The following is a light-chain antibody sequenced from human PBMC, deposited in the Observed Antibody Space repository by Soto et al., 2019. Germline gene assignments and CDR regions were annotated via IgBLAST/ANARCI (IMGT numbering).Light chain of an antibody. J-gene: IGLJ1*01. CDR3: SLYTSENTYV. CDR2: EAS. Sequence: QSALTHPPSVSGSPGQSVTISCTGTSTYFVSYNRVSWYQQPPGTAPRLIIYEASNRPSGVPDRFSGSKSGNTASLTISGLQAADEADYYCSLYTSENTYVFGTGTKVTV. V-gene: IGLV2-18*01. CDR1: STYFVSYNR.